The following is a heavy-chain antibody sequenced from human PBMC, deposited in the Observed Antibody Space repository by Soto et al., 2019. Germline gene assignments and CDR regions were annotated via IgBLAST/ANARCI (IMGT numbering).Heavy chain of an antibody. CDR3: ASIAAAEDYYYYYMDV. CDR1: GGSISSSSYY. Sequence: QLQLQESGPGLVKPSETLSLTCTVSGGSISSSSYYWGWIRQPPGKGLEWIGSIYYSGSTYYNPSLKGRVTVCVDASTTQVSLKLSSVTAADTAVYYCASIAAAEDYYYYYMDVWGKGTTVTVSS. J-gene: IGHJ6*03. CDR2: IYYSGST. V-gene: IGHV4-39*01. D-gene: IGHD6-13*01.